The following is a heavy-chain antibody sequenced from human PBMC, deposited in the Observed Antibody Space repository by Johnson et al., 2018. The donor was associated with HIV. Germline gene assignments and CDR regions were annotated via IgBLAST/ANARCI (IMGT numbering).Heavy chain of an antibody. CDR3: ARGALGDWVDAFDI. J-gene: IGHJ3*02. D-gene: IGHD3-16*01. CDR2: ISYDGSNK. V-gene: IGHV3-30-3*01. Sequence: QVQLVESGGGVVQPGRSLRLSCAASGFTFSSYAMHWVRQAPGKGLEWVAVISYDGSNKYNVHFTKGRFTISRDNSKNTLYLQMNSLRAEDTAVFYCARGALGDWVDAFDIWGQGTMVTVSS. CDR1: GFTFSSYA.